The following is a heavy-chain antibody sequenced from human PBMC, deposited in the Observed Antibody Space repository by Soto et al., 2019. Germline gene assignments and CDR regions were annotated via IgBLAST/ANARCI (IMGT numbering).Heavy chain of an antibody. CDR1: GGTFSSYA. V-gene: IGHV1-69*13. Sequence: SVKVSCKASGGTFSSYAISWVRQAPGQGXEWMGGIIPIFGTANYAQKFQGRVTITADESTSTAYMELSSLRSEDTAVYYCARALLLWFGEFYYYYGMDVWGQGPTVTVSS. CDR2: IIPIFGTA. J-gene: IGHJ6*02. D-gene: IGHD3-10*01. CDR3: ARALLLWFGEFYYYYGMDV.